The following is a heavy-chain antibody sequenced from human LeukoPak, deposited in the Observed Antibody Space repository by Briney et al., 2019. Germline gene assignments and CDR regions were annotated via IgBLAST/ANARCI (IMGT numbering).Heavy chain of an antibody. J-gene: IGHJ4*02. CDR2: IWYGGSNE. D-gene: IGHD1-26*01. V-gene: IGHV3-33*01. Sequence: GGSLRLSCAASGFTFSRYGMHWVRQAPGKGLEWVAVIWYGGSNEYYADSVKGRFTIFRDNSKNTLHLQMNSLRAEDTAVYYCARPLVGDALDYWGQGTLVTVPS. CDR3: ARPLVGDALDY. CDR1: GFTFSRYG.